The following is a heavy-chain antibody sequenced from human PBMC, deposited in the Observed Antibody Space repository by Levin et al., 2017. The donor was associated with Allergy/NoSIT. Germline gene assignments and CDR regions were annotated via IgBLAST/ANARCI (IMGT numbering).Heavy chain of an antibody. CDR1: GFTFSTYD. Sequence: GGSLKLSCAASGFTFSTYDMHWVRQVTGKRLEWVSGIHIAGNTYYPGSVKGRFAISRENAKNSLYLQMGSLRDGDSAVYYCLTEAERQSGRRGEFDYWGQGTLVTVSS. CDR3: LTEAERQSGRRGEFDY. V-gene: IGHV3-13*01. D-gene: IGHD1-20*01. J-gene: IGHJ4*02. CDR2: IHIAGNT.